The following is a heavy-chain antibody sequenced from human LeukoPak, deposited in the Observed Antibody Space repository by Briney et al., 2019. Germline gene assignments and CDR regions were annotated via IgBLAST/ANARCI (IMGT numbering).Heavy chain of an antibody. D-gene: IGHD3-16*01. J-gene: IGHJ4*02. CDR3: ARDGRLGEPGYFDY. Sequence: GGSLRLSCAASGFTFRSYSMNWVRQAPGKGLEWVSSISSSSSYIYYADSVKGRFTISRDNAKNSLYLQMNSLRAEDTAVYYCARDGRLGEPGYFDYWGQGTLVTVSS. V-gene: IGHV3-21*01. CDR2: ISSSSSYI. CDR1: GFTFRSYS.